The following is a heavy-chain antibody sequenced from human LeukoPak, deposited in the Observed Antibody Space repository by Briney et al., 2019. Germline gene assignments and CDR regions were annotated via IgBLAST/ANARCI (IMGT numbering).Heavy chain of an antibody. Sequence: ASVKVSCKASGYTFSSYAISWVRQAPGQVLEWMRLINPDGGNTNYAQNFQGRVTLTRDTSTSTVYMELSSLRSEDTAIYYCARIRDGYNDAYDLWSQGTVVTVPS. J-gene: IGHJ3*01. CDR3: ARIRDGYNDAYDL. V-gene: IGHV1-46*01. D-gene: IGHD5-24*01. CDR1: GYTFSSYA. CDR2: INPDGGNT.